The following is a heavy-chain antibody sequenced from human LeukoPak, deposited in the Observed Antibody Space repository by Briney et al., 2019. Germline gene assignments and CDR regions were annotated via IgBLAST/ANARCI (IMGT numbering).Heavy chain of an antibody. J-gene: IGHJ4*02. D-gene: IGHD5-18*01. CDR1: GYTFTSYG. CDR2: ISAYNGNT. CDR3: VRDLGVDTTMIFFDY. Sequence: ASVKVSCKASGYTFTSYGISWVRQAPGQGLEWVGWISAYNGNTNYAQKVQGRVTMTTGTSTSTAYMELRSLRSDDTAVYYCVRDLGVDTTMIFFDYWGQGSLVTVSS. V-gene: IGHV1-18*01.